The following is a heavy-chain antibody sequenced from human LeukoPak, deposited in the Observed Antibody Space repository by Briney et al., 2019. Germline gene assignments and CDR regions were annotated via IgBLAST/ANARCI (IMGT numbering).Heavy chain of an antibody. CDR2: MNPESGTT. V-gene: IGHV1-8*01. CDR3: TRAIRHQLLSDY. CDR1: GYTFSNFD. J-gene: IGHJ4*02. Sequence: ASVKVSCKASGYTFSNFDINWVRQATGQGPEWMGWMNPESGTTGYAQKFQGRVTMTRDSSKSTAYMELISLRFEDTAIYYCTRAIRHQLLSDYWGQGTLVTVSS. D-gene: IGHD2-2*01.